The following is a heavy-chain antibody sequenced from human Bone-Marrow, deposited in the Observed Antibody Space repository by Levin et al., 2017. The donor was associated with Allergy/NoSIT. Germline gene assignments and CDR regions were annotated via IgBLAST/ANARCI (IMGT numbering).Heavy chain of an antibody. CDR3: ARHTLDNYYHGSGSLYYFDY. CDR1: GGSIINYF. J-gene: IGHJ4*02. CDR2: IYYSGST. D-gene: IGHD3-10*01. Sequence: SETLSLTCTVSGGSIINYFWSWIRQPPGKGLEWIGYIYYSGSTNYNPSLKSRVTISVDTSKDQFSLKLSSVTAADTAIYFCARHTLDNYYHGSGSLYYFDYWGQGIQVTVSS. V-gene: IGHV4-59*08.